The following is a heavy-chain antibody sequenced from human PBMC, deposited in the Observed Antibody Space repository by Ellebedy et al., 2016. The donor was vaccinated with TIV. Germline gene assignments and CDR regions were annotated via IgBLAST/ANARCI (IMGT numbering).Heavy chain of an antibody. D-gene: IGHD2-21*02. CDR3: AREHIVVVTADY. J-gene: IGHJ4*02. Sequence: GESLKISCAASGFTFSSYAMSWVRQAPGKGLEWVSGISGSGGNTYYADSVKGRFTISRDNSKNTLYLQMNSLRAEDTAVYYCAREHIVVVTADYWGQGTLVTVSS. V-gene: IGHV3-23*01. CDR1: GFTFSSYA. CDR2: ISGSGGNT.